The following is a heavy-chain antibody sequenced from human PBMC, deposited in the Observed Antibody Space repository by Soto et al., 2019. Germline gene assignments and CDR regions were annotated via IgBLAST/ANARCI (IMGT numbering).Heavy chain of an antibody. D-gene: IGHD6-13*01. CDR2: IYPGDHET. J-gene: IGHJ4*02. CDR3: ARSPRSSPYFDY. CDR1: GYTFSNFW. Sequence: GESLKISCQSSGYTFSNFWIGWVRQLPGKGLEWMGIIYPGDHETRYSPSFHGKVTISADRSINTAYLQWNSLEASDTAFYFCARSPRSSPYFDYWGQEALVTV. V-gene: IGHV5-51*01.